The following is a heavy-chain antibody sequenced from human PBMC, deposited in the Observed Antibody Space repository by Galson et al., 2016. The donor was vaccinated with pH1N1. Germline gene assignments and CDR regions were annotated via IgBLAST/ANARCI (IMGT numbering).Heavy chain of an antibody. CDR3: ARSPGYMVTALDN. J-gene: IGHJ4*01. Sequence: SVKVSCKASGGTFSSFEISWVRQAPGQGLEWMGGIIGMFAKTNYAQKFQGRVTITAEELTSTAYMDLSSLTSEDTAVYYCARSPGYMVTALDNWGHGTLVTVSS. CDR2: IIGMFAKT. V-gene: IGHV1-69*13. CDR1: GGTFSSFE. D-gene: IGHD2-21*02.